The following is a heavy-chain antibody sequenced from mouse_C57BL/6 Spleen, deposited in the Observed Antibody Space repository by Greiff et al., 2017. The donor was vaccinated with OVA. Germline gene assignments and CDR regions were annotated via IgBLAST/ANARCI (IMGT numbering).Heavy chain of an antibody. D-gene: IGHD1-1*01. CDR1: GYTFTDYY. V-gene: IGHV1-26*01. Sequence: EVQLQQSGPELVKPGASVKISCKASGYTFTDYYMNWVKQSHGKSLEWIGDINPNNGGTSYNQKFKGKATFTVDKSSSTAYMELRSLTSEDSAVYYCASCYGSSFRFAYWGQGTLVTVSA. J-gene: IGHJ3*01. CDR3: ASCYGSSFRFAY. CDR2: INPNNGGT.